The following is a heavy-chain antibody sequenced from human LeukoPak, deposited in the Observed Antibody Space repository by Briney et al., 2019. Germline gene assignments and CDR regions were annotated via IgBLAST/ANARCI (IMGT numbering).Heavy chain of an antibody. J-gene: IGHJ4*02. Sequence: GGSLRLSCAASGFTSSSYAMHWVRQAPGKGLEWVAVISYDGSNKYYADSVKGRFTISRDNSKNTLYLQMNSLRAEDTAVYYCARDRALLDYWGQGTLVTVSS. CDR3: ARDRALLDY. CDR2: ISYDGSNK. CDR1: GFTSSSYA. V-gene: IGHV3-30-3*01.